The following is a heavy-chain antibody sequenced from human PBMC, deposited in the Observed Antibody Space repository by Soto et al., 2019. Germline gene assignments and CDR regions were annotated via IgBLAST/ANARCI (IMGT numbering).Heavy chain of an antibody. D-gene: IGHD2-15*01. CDR1: GGSFSGYY. CDR3: ARGKQGVVVAATGVVYFDY. CDR2: INHSGST. J-gene: IGHJ4*02. V-gene: IGHV4-34*01. Sequence: QVQLQQWGAGLLKPSETLSLTCAVYGGSFSGYYWSWIRQPPGKGLEWIGEINHSGSTNYNPSLKSGVTISVDTSKNQFSLKLSSVTAADTAVYYCARGKQGVVVAATGVVYFDYWGQGTLVTVSS.